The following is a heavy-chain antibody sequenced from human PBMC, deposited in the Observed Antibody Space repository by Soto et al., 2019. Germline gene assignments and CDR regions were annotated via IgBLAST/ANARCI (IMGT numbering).Heavy chain of an antibody. Sequence: SETLSLTCTVSGGSISSYYWSWIRQPPGKGLEWIGYIYYSGSTNYNPSLESRVTISVDTSKNQFSLKLSSVTAADTAVYYCARVRPFYYTPCWFDPWGQGTLVTVSS. J-gene: IGHJ5*02. CDR2: IYYSGST. D-gene: IGHD3-10*01. V-gene: IGHV4-59*01. CDR1: GGSISSYY. CDR3: ARVRPFYYTPCWFDP.